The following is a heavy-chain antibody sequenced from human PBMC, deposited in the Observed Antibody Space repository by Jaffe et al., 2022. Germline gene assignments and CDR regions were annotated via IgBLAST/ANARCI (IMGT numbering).Heavy chain of an antibody. CDR3: ARKRPHDAFDI. Sequence: QVQLQQWGAGLLKPSETLSLTCAVYGGSFSGYYWSWIRQPPGKGLEWIGEINHSGSTNYNPSLKSRVTISVDTSKNQFSLKLSSVTAADTAVYYCARKRPHDAFDIWGQGTMVTVSS. CDR1: GGSFSGYY. V-gene: IGHV4-34*01. J-gene: IGHJ3*02. CDR2: INHSGST.